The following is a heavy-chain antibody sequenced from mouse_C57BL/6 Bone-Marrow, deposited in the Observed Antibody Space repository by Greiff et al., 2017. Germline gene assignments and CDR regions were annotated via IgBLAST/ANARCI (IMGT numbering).Heavy chain of an antibody. D-gene: IGHD2-5*01. CDR3: TFYSKWTWFAY. J-gene: IGHJ3*01. Sequence: VQLQQSGAELVRPGASVKLSCTASGFNFKDDYMHWVKQRPEQGLEWIGWIDPENGDTEYASKFQGKATITADTSSNTAYLQLSSLTSEDTAVYYCTFYSKWTWFAYWGQGTLVTVSA. CDR2: IDPENGDT. CDR1: GFNFKDDY. V-gene: IGHV14-4*01.